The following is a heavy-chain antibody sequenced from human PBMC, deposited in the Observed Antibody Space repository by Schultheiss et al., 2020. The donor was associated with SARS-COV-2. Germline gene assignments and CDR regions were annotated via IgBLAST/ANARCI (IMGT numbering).Heavy chain of an antibody. J-gene: IGHJ6*02. CDR3: ARIGPLSGMDV. Sequence: GGSLRLSCAASGFTFSSYAMSWVRQAPGKGLEWVANIKQDGSEKYYVDSVKGRFTISRDNAKNSLYLQMNSLRAEDTAVYYCARIGPLSGMDVWGQGTTVTVSS. CDR1: GFTFSSYA. V-gene: IGHV3-7*01. CDR2: IKQDGSEK.